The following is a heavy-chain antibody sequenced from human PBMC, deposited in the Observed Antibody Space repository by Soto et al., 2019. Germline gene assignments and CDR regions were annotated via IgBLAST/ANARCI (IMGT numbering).Heavy chain of an antibody. Sequence: SETLSLTCTVSGGSINNNDYYWSWIRQTPGKGLEWSGYVYYSGSSDYIPSLKSRLSMSIDTSKNQFSLRLSSVTAADTAIYYCARMSYYYDKWYFDLWGRGTLVTVSS. CDR3: ARMSYYYDKWYFDL. CDR2: VYYSGSS. D-gene: IGHD3-22*01. J-gene: IGHJ2*01. V-gene: IGHV4-30-4*01. CDR1: GGSINNNDYY.